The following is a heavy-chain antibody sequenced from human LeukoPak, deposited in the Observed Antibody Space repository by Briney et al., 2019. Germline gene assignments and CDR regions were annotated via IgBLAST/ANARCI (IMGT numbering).Heavy chain of an antibody. CDR2: MNPNSGNT. CDR1: GYTFTSYD. J-gene: IGHJ4*02. D-gene: IGHD3-3*01. Sequence: ASVKVSRKASGYTFTSYDINWVRQATGQGLEWMGWMNPNSGNTGYAQKFQGRVTMTRNTSISTAYMELSSLRSEDTAVYYCASSDPFWSGYYDYWGRGTLVTVSS. V-gene: IGHV1-8*01. CDR3: ASSDPFWSGYYDY.